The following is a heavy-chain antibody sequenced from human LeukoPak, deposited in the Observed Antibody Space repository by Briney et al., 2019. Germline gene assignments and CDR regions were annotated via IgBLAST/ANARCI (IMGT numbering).Heavy chain of an antibody. CDR2: INHSGST. V-gene: IGHV4-34*01. Sequence: SETLSHTCAVYGGSFSGYYWSWIRQPPGKGLEWIGEINHSGSTNYNPSLKSRVTISVDTSKNQFSLKLSSVTAADTAVYYCARESVSYSSSWYFDYWGQGTLVTVSS. CDR1: GGSFSGYY. D-gene: IGHD6-13*01. CDR3: ARESVSYSSSWYFDY. J-gene: IGHJ4*02.